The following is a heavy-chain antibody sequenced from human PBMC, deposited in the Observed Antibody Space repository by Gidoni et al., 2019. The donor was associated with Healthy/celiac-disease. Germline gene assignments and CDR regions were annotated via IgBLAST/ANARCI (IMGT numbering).Heavy chain of an antibody. CDR3: ARSYMVRKPIDY. D-gene: IGHD3-10*01. J-gene: IGHJ4*02. CDR2: ISYSGST. CDR1: GGSISSSSYY. Sequence: QLQLQESGPGLVKPSGTLSRTCTVTGGSISSSSYYWGWIRQPPGKVLEWIGSISYSGSTYYNASLKSRVTIAVDTSKNHFSLKLSSVSAADTAVYYCARSYMVRKPIDYCGQGTLVTVSS. V-gene: IGHV4-39*01.